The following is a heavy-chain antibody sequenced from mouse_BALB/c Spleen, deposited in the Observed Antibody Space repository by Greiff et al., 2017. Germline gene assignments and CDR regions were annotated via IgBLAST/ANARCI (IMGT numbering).Heavy chain of an antibody. V-gene: IGHV7-3*02. CDR2: IRNKANGYTT. Sequence: EVMLVESGGGLVQPGGSLRLSCATSGFTFTDYYMSWVRQPPGKALEWLGFIRNKANGYTTEYSASVKGRFTISRDNSQSILYLQMNTLRAEDSATYYSARGGFDYWGQGTTLTVSS. CDR3: ARGGFDY. CDR1: GFTFTDYY. J-gene: IGHJ2*01.